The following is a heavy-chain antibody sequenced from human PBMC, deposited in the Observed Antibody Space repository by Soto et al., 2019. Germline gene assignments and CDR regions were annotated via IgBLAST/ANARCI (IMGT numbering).Heavy chain of an antibody. CDR2: IYYSGST. CDR1: GGSISSYY. V-gene: IGHV4-59*08. Sequence: SETLSLTCTVSGGSISSYYWSWIRQPPGKGLEWIGYIYYSGSTNYNPSLKSRVTISVDTSKNQFSLKLSSVTAADTAVYYCARHVRSFTYYYGSGSTANWFDPWGQGTLVTVSS. CDR3: ARHVRSFTYYYGSGSTANWFDP. J-gene: IGHJ5*02. D-gene: IGHD3-10*01.